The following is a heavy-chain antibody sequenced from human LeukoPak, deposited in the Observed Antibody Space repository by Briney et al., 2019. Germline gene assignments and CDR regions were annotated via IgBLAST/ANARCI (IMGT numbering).Heavy chain of an antibody. Sequence: SETLSLTCTVSGVSISSGGYYWSWVRQHPGKGLEWIGYIYYSGSTYYNPSLKSRLTISLDTSSNQFTLKLNSVTAADTAVYYCARGPVRDYSNYWGQGTLVTVSS. J-gene: IGHJ4*02. CDR2: IYYSGST. CDR3: ARGPVRDYSNY. V-gene: IGHV4-31*03. D-gene: IGHD4-11*01. CDR1: GVSISSGGYY.